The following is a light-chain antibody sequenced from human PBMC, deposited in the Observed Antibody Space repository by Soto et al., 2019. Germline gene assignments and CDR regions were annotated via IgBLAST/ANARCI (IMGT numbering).Light chain of an antibody. CDR1: SSDVGAYKY. CDR2: DVT. Sequence: QSALTQPPSASGSPGQSVTISCTGTSSDVGAYKYVSWYQQHPGKAPKLMIYDVTKRPSGVPGRFSGSKSGNTASLTVSGLQAEDEADYYCSSYAGNNNFVVFGGGTKLTVL. J-gene: IGLJ2*01. V-gene: IGLV2-8*01. CDR3: SSYAGNNNFVV.